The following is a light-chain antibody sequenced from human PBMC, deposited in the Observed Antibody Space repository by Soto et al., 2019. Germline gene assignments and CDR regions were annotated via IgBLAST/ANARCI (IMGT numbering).Light chain of an antibody. V-gene: IGKV3-20*01. CDR3: HQYGGSPGT. J-gene: IGKJ1*01. CDR1: QSVSSNY. Sequence: EIVLTQSPGTLSLSPGERATLSCRASQSVSSNYLAGYQQRPGQAPRLLIYDASSRATGVPDRFSGSGSGTDFTLTISRLEPEDFAVYYCHQYGGSPGTLGQGTKVEIK. CDR2: DAS.